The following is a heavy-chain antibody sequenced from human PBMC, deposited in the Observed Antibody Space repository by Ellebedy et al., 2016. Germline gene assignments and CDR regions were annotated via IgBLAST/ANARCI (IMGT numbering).Heavy chain of an antibody. CDR2: INSDQRKT. Sequence: GESLKISCAASGFTFSTYWMHWVRQAPGKGPVWVSRINSDQRKTWYADSVKGRFTISRDNAKRTVYLEMNSLRDEDTAIYYCATESLGAGNRYFENWGQGTLVAVSS. V-gene: IGHV3-74*01. CDR1: GFTFSTYW. CDR3: ATESLGAGNRYFEN. J-gene: IGHJ4*02. D-gene: IGHD3-10*01.